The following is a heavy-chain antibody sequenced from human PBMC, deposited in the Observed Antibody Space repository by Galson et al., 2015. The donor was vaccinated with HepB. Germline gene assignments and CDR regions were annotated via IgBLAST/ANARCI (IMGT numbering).Heavy chain of an antibody. J-gene: IGHJ3*02. CDR1: GFTFDDYA. D-gene: IGHD4-17*01. CDR2: ISWNSGSI. Sequence: SLRLSCAASGFTFDDYAMHWVRQAPGKGLEWVSGISWNSGSIGYADSVKGRFTISRDNAKNSLYLQMNSLRAEDTALYYCAKGRGDYVEEPDAFDIWGQGTMVTVSS. CDR3: AKGRGDYVEEPDAFDI. V-gene: IGHV3-9*01.